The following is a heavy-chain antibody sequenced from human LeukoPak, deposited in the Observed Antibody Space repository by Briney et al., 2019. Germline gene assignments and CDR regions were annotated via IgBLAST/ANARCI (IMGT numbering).Heavy chain of an antibody. J-gene: IGHJ4*02. CDR1: GGSMSSYY. CDR3: ARGGPPTVTRFDY. CDR2: IYYSGST. Sequence: SETLSLTCTVSGGSMSSYYWTWIRQPPGKGLEWIGYIYYSGSTNYNPFLKSRVTISVDTSKNQFSLKLTSVTAADTALYYCARGGPPTVTRFDYWGQGTLVTVS. D-gene: IGHD4-17*01. V-gene: IGHV4-59*01.